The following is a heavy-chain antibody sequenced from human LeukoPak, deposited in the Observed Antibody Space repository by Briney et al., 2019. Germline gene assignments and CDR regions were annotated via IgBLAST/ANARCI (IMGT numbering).Heavy chain of an antibody. CDR3: ARGDGSTMIRGVSRYGWLDP. J-gene: IGHJ5*02. Sequence: PSETLSLTCSVSGGSPSSYYWTWIRQPAGKGLEWIGRIFTTGSTNYNPSLMSRVTMSVDTSTNQFSLKMRSVTAADTAVYYCARGDGSTMIRGVSRYGWLDPWGQGTLVTVSS. CDR2: IFTTGST. V-gene: IGHV4-4*07. D-gene: IGHD3-10*01. CDR1: GGSPSSYY.